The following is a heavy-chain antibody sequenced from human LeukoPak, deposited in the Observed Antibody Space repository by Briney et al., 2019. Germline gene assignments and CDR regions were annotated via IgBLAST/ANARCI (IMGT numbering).Heavy chain of an antibody. CDR2: INHSGST. J-gene: IGHJ5*02. D-gene: IGHD3-22*01. CDR3: ARGINYYDSSGYYYGSRLKNWFDP. V-gene: IGHV4-34*01. Sequence: PSETLSLTCAVYGGSSSGYYWSWIRQPPGQGLEWIGEINHSGSTNSNTTLKSRVTISVDTSKNQFSVKLSSVTAADTAVYYWARGINYYDSSGYYYGSRLKNWFDPWGQGTLVTVSS. CDR1: GGSSSGYY.